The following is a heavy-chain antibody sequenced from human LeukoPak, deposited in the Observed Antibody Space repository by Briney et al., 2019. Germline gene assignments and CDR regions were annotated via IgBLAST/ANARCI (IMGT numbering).Heavy chain of an antibody. CDR1: GFTFSDYY. Sequence: GGSLRLSCAASGFTFSDYYMSWIRQAPGKGLEWVAYISSSGSTIYYADSVKGRFTISRDNAKNSLYLQMNSLRAEDTAVYYCARDVVNDRAVAGEGDNWFDPWGQGTLVTVSS. CDR2: ISSSGSTI. D-gene: IGHD6-19*01. V-gene: IGHV3-11*01. CDR3: ARDVVNDRAVAGEGDNWFDP. J-gene: IGHJ5*02.